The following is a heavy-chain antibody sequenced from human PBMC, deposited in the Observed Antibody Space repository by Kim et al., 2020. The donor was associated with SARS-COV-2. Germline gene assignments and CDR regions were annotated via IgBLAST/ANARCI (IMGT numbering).Heavy chain of an antibody. Sequence: SETLSLTCTVSGGSISSSSYYWGWIHQPPGKGLEWIGSIYYSGSTYYNPSLKSRFTISVNTSKNQFSLKLSSVTAADAAVYYCVVGYCSGGSCFDYWGQGTLGTVS. V-gene: IGHV4-39*01. CDR3: VVGYCSGGSCFDY. CDR2: IYYSGST. D-gene: IGHD2-15*01. J-gene: IGHJ4*02. CDR1: GGSISSSSYY.